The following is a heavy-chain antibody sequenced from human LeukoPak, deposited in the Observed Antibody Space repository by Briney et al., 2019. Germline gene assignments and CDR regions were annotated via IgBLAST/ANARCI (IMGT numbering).Heavy chain of an antibody. V-gene: IGHV3-9*01. J-gene: IGHJ4*02. CDR3: ARDGGSAWFLDY. CDR1: GFTFDDYA. D-gene: IGHD6-19*01. CDR2: ISWNSGSI. Sequence: GGSLRLSCAASGFTFDDYAMHWVRQAPGKGLEWVSGISWNSGSIGYADSVKGRFTISRDNAKNSLYLQMNSLRAEDTAVYYCARDGGSAWFLDYWGQGTLLTVSS.